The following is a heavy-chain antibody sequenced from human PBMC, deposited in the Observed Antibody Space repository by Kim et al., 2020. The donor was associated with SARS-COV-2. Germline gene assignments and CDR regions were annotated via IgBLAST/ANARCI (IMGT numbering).Heavy chain of an antibody. V-gene: IGHV3-49*02. D-gene: IGHD5-18*01. Sequence: ASVKGRFTISRDDSKSIAYLQMNSLRTEDTAVYYCTRGGGVDTAMANFDYWGQGTLVTVSS. J-gene: IGHJ4*02. CDR3: TRGGGVDTAMANFDY.